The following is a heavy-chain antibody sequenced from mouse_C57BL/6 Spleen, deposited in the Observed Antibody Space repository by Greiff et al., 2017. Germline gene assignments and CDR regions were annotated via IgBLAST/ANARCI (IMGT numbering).Heavy chain of an antibody. D-gene: IGHD2-2*01. CDR1: GYTFTEYT. Sequence: VQLQESGAELVKPGASVKLSCKASGYTFTEYTIHWVKQRSGQGLEWIGWFYPGSGSIKYNEKFKDKATLTAAKSSSTVYMELSRLTSEDSAVYFGARHEEGEGGYTWYFDGWGTGTTVTVSS. V-gene: IGHV1-62-2*01. J-gene: IGHJ1*03. CDR2: FYPGSGSI. CDR3: ARHEEGEGGYTWYFDG.